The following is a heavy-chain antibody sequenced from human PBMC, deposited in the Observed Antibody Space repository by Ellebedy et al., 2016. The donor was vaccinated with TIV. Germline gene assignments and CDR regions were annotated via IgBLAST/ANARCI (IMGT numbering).Heavy chain of an antibody. CDR2: IYPGDSDT. D-gene: IGHD1-26*01. CDR1: GYSFTSYW. Sequence: KVSCXGSGYSFTSYWLCWVRQMPGKGLEWMGIIYPGDSDTRYSPSFQGQVTISADKSISTAYLQWSSLKASDTAMYYCARRAGWELLTYYFDYWGQGTLVTVSS. CDR3: ARRAGWELLTYYFDY. J-gene: IGHJ4*02. V-gene: IGHV5-51*01.